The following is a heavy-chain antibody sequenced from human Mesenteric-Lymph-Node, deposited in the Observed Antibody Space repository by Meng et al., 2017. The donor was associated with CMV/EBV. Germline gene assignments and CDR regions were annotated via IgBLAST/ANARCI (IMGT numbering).Heavy chain of an antibody. CDR2: INHSGST. D-gene: IGHD2-8*01. CDR1: GHY. J-gene: IGHJ4*02. CDR3: AKDRLIVQMVYATSYFDY. V-gene: IGHV4-34*01. Sequence: GHYWSWLRQPPGKGLEWIGEINHSGSTSGNPKYNPSLKSRVTISVDTSKNQVSLRLTSLTAADTAVYYCAKDRLIVQMVYATSYFDYWGQGTLVTVSS.